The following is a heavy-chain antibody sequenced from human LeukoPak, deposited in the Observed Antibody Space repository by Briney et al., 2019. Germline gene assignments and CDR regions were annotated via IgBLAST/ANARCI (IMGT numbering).Heavy chain of an antibody. Sequence: SETLSLTRTVSGGSISSSSYFWGWIRQPPGKGLEWIGNIFYRGSTYYNPSLKSRVTISVDTSKNQFSLTLNSVTAADTAVYYCARSGEVAVAGAYNWFDPWGQGILVTVSS. CDR2: IFYRGST. CDR1: GGSISSSSYF. J-gene: IGHJ5*02. CDR3: ARSGEVAVAGAYNWFDP. D-gene: IGHD6-19*01. V-gene: IGHV4-39*01.